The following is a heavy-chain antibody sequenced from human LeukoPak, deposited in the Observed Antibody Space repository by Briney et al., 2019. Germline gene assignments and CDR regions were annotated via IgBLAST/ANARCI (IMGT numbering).Heavy chain of an antibody. Sequence: GGSLRLSCAASGFTFSSYSMNWVRQAPGKGLEWVSSISSSSSYIYYADSVKGRFTISRDNSNNILFLQMSSLRAEDTAVYFCAKDTYYDSSGYFNLDYWGQGTLVTVSS. V-gene: IGHV3-21*04. CDR3: AKDTYYDSSGYFNLDY. CDR1: GFTFSSYS. D-gene: IGHD3-22*01. CDR2: ISSSSSYI. J-gene: IGHJ4*02.